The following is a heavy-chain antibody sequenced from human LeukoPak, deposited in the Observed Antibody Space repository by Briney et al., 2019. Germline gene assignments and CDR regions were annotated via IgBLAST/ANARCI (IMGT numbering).Heavy chain of an antibody. Sequence: SGGSLRLSCAASGFTFSIYWMSWVRQAPGKGLEWVANIKQDGSEKYYVDSVKGRFTISRDNAKNSLYLQMNSLRAEDTAVYYCARSPYYYSYMDVWGKGTTVTVSS. CDR2: IKQDGSEK. V-gene: IGHV3-7*01. CDR1: GFTFSIYW. CDR3: ARSPYYYSYMDV. J-gene: IGHJ6*03.